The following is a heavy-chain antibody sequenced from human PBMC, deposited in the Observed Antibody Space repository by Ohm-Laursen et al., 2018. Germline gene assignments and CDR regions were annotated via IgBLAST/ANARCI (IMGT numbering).Heavy chain of an antibody. V-gene: IGHV3-9*01. CDR2: ISWNSGSL. Sequence: SLRLSCTASGFTFDDYAMHWVRQAPGKGLEWVSGISWNSGSLAYADSVKGRFTISRDNAKNSLYLQMDSLRAEDTALYYCAKDLRCSGGSCYSGMDYWGQGTLVTVSS. CDR3: AKDLRCSGGSCYSGMDY. CDR1: GFTFDDYA. J-gene: IGHJ4*02. D-gene: IGHD2-15*01.